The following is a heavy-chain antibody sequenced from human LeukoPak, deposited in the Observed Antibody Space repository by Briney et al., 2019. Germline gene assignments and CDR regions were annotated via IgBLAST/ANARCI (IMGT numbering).Heavy chain of an antibody. CDR3: ARRAGAYSHPYDY. CDR1: GGTFSSYA. J-gene: IGHJ4*02. CDR2: IIPIFGTA. V-gene: IGHV1-69*06. Sequence: SVKASCKASGGTFSSYAISWVRQAPGQGLEWMGGIIPIFGTANYAQKFQGRVTITADKSTSTAYMELNSLRVEDTAVYYCARRAGAYSHPYDYWGQGTLVTVSS. D-gene: IGHD4/OR15-4a*01.